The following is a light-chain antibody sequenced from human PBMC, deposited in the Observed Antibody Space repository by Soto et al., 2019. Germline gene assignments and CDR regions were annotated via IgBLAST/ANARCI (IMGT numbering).Light chain of an antibody. CDR1: SSDVDAYNY. V-gene: IGLV2-8*01. CDR2: EVS. Sequence: QSALTQPPSASGSPGQSVNISCTGTSSDVDAYNYVSWYQQHPGKAPKLMIYEVSKRPSGVPDRFSGSKSGNTASLTVSGLQAEDEADYYCSSYAGSNNLVFGGGTKLTVL. J-gene: IGLJ2*01. CDR3: SSYAGSNNLV.